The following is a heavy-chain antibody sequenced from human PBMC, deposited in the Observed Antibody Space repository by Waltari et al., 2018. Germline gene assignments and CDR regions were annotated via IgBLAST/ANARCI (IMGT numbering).Heavy chain of an antibody. CDR3: ARDSRSRNWYFDL. J-gene: IGHJ2*01. V-gene: IGHV4-31*03. D-gene: IGHD6-13*01. CDR2: IYDSGRT. CDR1: GGSISSGGYY. Sequence: QVQLQESGPGLVKPSQTLSLTCTVPGGSISSGGYYWSWIRQHPGKGLEWIGYIYDSGRTYYNPSRKSRVTIAVDTSKNQFSLKLSSVTAADTAVYYCARDSRSRNWYFDLWGRGTLVTVSS.